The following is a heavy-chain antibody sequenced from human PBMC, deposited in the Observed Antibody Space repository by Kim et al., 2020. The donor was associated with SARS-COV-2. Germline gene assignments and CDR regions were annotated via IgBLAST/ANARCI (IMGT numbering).Heavy chain of an antibody. CDR3: ARDSEPYCSSTSCYYYYYMDV. V-gene: IGHV3-66*01. Sequence: GGSLRLSCAASGCTVSSNYMSWVRQAPGKGLEWVSVIYSGGSTYYADSVKGRFTISRDNSKNTLYLQMNSLRAEDTAVYYCARDSEPYCSSTSCYYYYYMDVWGKGTTVTVSS. CDR2: IYSGGST. J-gene: IGHJ6*03. CDR1: GCTVSSNY. D-gene: IGHD2-2*01.